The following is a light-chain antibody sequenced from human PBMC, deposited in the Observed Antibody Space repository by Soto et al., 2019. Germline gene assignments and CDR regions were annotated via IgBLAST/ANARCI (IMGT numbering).Light chain of an antibody. Sequence: DVVMTQSPLSLPVTLGQPASISCRASQSLVYSDGNTYLNWFQQRPGQSPRRLIYKVSNRDSGVPDRFSGSGSGTDFTLKISRVEAEDVGVYYFMQGTHRPLRTFGQGNKVEIK. J-gene: IGKJ1*01. CDR3: MQGTHRPLRT. CDR1: QSLVYSDGNTY. CDR2: KVS. V-gene: IGKV2-30*01.